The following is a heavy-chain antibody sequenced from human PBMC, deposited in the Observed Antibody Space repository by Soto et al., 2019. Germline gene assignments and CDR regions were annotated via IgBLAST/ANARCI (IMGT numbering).Heavy chain of an antibody. D-gene: IGHD6-19*01. CDR2: ISYDGSNK. J-gene: IGHJ3*02. CDR1: GFTFSSYG. CDR3: AKQVTPHSSGWPDAFDI. V-gene: IGHV3-30*18. Sequence: QVQLVESGGGVVQPGRSLRLSCAVSGFTFSSYGMHWVRQAPGKGLEWVAVISYDGSNKYYADSVKGRFTISRDNSKNALHLQMNSLRAEDTAVHYCAKQVTPHSSGWPDAFDIWCQGTMVSVSS.